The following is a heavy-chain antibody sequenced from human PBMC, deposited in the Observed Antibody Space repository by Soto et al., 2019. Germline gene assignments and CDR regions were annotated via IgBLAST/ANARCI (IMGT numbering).Heavy chain of an antibody. J-gene: IGHJ4*02. CDR3: ASLMYGGNSFPLDY. CDR2: IFHSGST. D-gene: IGHD3-10*02. CDR1: GSSITNSDYY. V-gene: IGHV4-39*01. Sequence: QLQLQESGPGLVKPSETLSLTCTVSGSSITNSDYYWGWIRQPPGKGLEWIGSIFHSGSTYYNPGLKSRITLSVDTSKNQFPLNLTSVTAADTAVYYCASLMYGGNSFPLDYWGQGTLVTVSS.